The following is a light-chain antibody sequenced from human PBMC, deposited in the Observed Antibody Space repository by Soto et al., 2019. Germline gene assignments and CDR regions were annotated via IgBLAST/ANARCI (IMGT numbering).Light chain of an antibody. Sequence: PGARATLSCRASQTVTSTFLAWYQQKPGQAPRLLIYGASRRATGIPDRFSGSGSGTDFTLTITRLEPEDFAVYYCHQYDSSRTFGQGTKVEMK. CDR3: HQYDSSRT. CDR1: QTVTSTF. J-gene: IGKJ1*01. V-gene: IGKV3-20*01. CDR2: GAS.